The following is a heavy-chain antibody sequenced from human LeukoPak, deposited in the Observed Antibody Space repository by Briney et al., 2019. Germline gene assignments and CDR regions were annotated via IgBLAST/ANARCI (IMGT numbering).Heavy chain of an antibody. CDR1: GFTFGSHA. CDR2: IFGSGGSP. V-gene: IGHV3-23*01. D-gene: IGHD5-18*01. CDR3: GKTTVGYSSGQKPAWPVDY. Sequence: GGSLRLSCEASGFTFGSHAMYWVRQAPGKGLEWVAGIFGSGGSPHYADPVKGRFTISRDNSRNTVYLQINSLRAEDTAVYYCGKTTVGYSSGQKPAWPVDYWGQGPLFT. J-gene: IGHJ4*02.